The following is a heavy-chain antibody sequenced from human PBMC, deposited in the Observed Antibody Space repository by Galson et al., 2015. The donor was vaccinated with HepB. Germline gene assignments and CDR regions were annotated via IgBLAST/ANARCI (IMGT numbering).Heavy chain of an antibody. D-gene: IGHD3-22*01. CDR3: GSPTTYYGNSHYNMDV. CDR1: GFTFSNFA. J-gene: IGHJ6*02. V-gene: IGHV3-30-3*01. CDR2: ISYDGVNE. Sequence: SLRLSCAASGFTFSNFAMHWVRQAPGKGLEWLAVISYDGVNEYAESVKGRFTISRDNSKNTLYLQMNSLRAADTAVYFCGSPTTYYGNSHYNMDVWGQGTTVTVSS.